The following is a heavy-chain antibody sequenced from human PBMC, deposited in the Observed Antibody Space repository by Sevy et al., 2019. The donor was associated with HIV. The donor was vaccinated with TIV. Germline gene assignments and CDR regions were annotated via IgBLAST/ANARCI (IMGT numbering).Heavy chain of an antibody. D-gene: IGHD1-1*01. CDR1: EISFSDYY. Sequence: GGSLRLSCAASEISFSDYYMSWIRQTPGKGLEWISYINSGGSIIYYADSVKGRFTISRDNAKNSLYLQMNSLRAEDTAVYYCTRVRYNYGSYYFDYWGQGTLVTVSS. CDR3: TRVRYNYGSYYFDY. J-gene: IGHJ4*02. V-gene: IGHV3-11*01. CDR2: INSGGSII.